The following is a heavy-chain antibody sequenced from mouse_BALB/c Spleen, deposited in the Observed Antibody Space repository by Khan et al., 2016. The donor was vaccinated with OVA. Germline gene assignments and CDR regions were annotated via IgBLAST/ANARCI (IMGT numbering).Heavy chain of an antibody. J-gene: IGHJ4*01. CDR1: GFSLTDYG. CDR3: AKGFWSYYYALDY. V-gene: IGHV2-6-5*01. Sequence: VQLQESGPGLVAPSQSLSITCTVSGFSLTDYGVSWIRQPPGKGLEWLGVIWGGGSTYYNSALKSRLSISKDNSKSQVFLKMSSLQTDDTAIYYCAKGFWSYYYALDYWGQGTSVTVSA. CDR2: IWGGGST.